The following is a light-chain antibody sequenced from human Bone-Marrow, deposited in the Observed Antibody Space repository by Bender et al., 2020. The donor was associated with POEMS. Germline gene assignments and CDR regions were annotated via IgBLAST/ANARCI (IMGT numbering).Light chain of an antibody. V-gene: IGLV1-44*01. CDR3: STWDDRLNAWL. CDR2: SND. CDR1: NSNIGTNT. J-gene: IGLJ3*02. Sequence: QSVLTQPPSASATPGQRVTISCSGSNSNIGTNTVNWYQQLPGTAPKLLIYSNDQRPSGVPDRFSASKSGSSASLAISGLQSEDAADYYCSTWDDRLNAWLFGGGTKLTVL.